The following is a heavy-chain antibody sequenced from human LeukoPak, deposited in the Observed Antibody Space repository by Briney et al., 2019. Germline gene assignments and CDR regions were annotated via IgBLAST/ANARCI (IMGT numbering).Heavy chain of an antibody. CDR2: IKSKTDGGTT. J-gene: IGHJ4*02. V-gene: IGHV3-15*01. CDR1: GFTFSNAW. D-gene: IGHD3-16*02. Sequence: GGSLRPSCAASGFTFSNAWMSWVRQAPGKGLEWVGRIKSKTDGGTTDYAAPVKGRFTISRDDSKNTLYLQMNSLKTEDTAVYYCTTDEDYVWGSYRYPDYWGQGTLVTVSS. CDR3: TTDEDYVWGSYRYPDY.